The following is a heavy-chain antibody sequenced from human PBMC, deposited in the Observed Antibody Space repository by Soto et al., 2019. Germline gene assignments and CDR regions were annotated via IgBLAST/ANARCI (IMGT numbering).Heavy chain of an antibody. CDR2: IYPGDSDT. D-gene: IGHD4-4*01. V-gene: IGHV5-51*01. CDR1: GDSFSNYW. J-gene: IGHJ6*02. CDR3: ARSAYSNYGGYYYGVDV. Sequence: GESLKISCKGFGDSFSNYWIGWVRQTPGKGLEWMGFIYPGDSDTRYSPSFQGQVTISADKSIGTAYLQWSSLKASDTAIYYCARSAYSNYGGYYYGVDVWGQGTTVTVSS.